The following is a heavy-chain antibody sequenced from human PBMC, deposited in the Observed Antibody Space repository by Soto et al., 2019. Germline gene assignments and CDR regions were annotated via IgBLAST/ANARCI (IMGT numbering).Heavy chain of an antibody. V-gene: IGHV3-23*01. CDR1: GFTFSSYA. CDR2: ISGSGGST. D-gene: IGHD5-18*01. CDR3: AKDLWLHAPSFDY. J-gene: IGHJ4*02. Sequence: PGESLKISCAASGFTFSSYAMSWVRQAPGKGLEWVSAISGSGGSTYYADSVKGRFTISRDNSKNTLYLQMDSLRAEDTAVYYCAKDLWLHAPSFDYWGQGTLVTSPQ.